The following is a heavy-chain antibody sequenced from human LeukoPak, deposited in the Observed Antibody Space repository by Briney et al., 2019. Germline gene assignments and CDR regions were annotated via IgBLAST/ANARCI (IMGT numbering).Heavy chain of an antibody. Sequence: GGSLRLSCAASGFTFSRYDMHWVRQAPGKGLEYVSGVTRNGDRTFYAKSVKGRFTISRDNSKNTLYLQMGSLRAEDMAVYYGATLLVAATLDYWGQGTLVTVSS. V-gene: IGHV3-64*01. CDR1: GFTFSRYD. D-gene: IGHD2-15*01. J-gene: IGHJ4*02. CDR3: ATLLVAATLDY. CDR2: VTRNGDRT.